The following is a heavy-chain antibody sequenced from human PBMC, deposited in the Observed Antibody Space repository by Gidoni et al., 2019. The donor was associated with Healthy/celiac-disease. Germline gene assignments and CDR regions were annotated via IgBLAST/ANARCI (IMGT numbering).Heavy chain of an antibody. D-gene: IGHD6-6*01. J-gene: IGHJ4*02. CDR3: ARGGRQTRPFDY. Sequence: QVQIQQWGAGLLKPSETLSLTCAVSCGSFSGYSWSWIRQPPGKGLEWIGGITRSARTNYNPPLKSRVTISVDTSKNQFSLKLSSVTAADTAVYYCARGGRQTRPFDYWGQGTLVTVAS. V-gene: IGHV4-34*01. CDR1: CGSFSGYS. CDR2: ITRSART.